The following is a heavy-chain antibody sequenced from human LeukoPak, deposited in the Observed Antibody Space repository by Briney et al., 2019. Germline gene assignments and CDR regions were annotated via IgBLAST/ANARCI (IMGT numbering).Heavy chain of an antibody. CDR2: IRSKAYGGTT. CDR3: TSDSGEMATNPHAFDI. Sequence: HPGGSLRLSCTASGFTFGDYAMSWFRQAPGKGLEWVGFIRSKAYGGTTEYAASVKGRFTISRDDSKSIAYLQMNSLKTEDTAVYYCTSDSGEMATNPHAFDIWGQGTMVTVSS. J-gene: IGHJ3*02. CDR1: GFTFGDYA. V-gene: IGHV3-49*03. D-gene: IGHD5-24*01.